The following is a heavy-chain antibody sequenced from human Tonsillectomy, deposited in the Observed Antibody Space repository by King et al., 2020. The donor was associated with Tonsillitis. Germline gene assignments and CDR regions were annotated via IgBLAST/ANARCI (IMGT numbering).Heavy chain of an antibody. Sequence: QLVQSGAEVKKPGASVKVSCKASGYSFTSYEINWVRQAAGQGLEWMGWMIPNSGNTDYAQKFQGRITMTRNPSISTVYMELSSLRSEDTAMYYCARGFNYGGNLPFNYWGQGTLVTVSS. J-gene: IGHJ4*02. CDR3: ARGFNYGGNLPFNY. V-gene: IGHV1-8*01. CDR1: GYSFTSYE. D-gene: IGHD4-23*01. CDR2: MIPNSGNT.